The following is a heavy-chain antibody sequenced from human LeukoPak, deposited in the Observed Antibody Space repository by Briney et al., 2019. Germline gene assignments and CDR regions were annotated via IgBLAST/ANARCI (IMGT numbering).Heavy chain of an antibody. Sequence: PGGSLRLSCAGSGFTFSSYAMSWVRQALGKGLEWVSAISGSGSTTYYADSLKGRFTISRDNSKNTLYLQMSSLRAEDTAVYYCAERASYYFDYWGQGTLVTVSS. CDR1: GFTFSSYA. CDR3: AERASYYFDY. J-gene: IGHJ4*02. D-gene: IGHD1-26*01. CDR2: ISGSGSTT. V-gene: IGHV3-23*01.